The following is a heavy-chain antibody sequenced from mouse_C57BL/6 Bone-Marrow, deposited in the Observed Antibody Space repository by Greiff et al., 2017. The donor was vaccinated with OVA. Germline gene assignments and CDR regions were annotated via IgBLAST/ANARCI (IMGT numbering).Heavy chain of an antibody. V-gene: IGHV5-2*01. Sequence: VQLKESGGGLVQPGESLKLSCESNEYEFPSHDMSWVRQTPEKRLELVAAINSDGGRTYYPDTMERRFIITRDNTKKTLYLQMSSLRSEATALYDCAGYDGDDYYYAMDYWGQGTSVTVSS. D-gene: IGHD2-2*01. CDR3: AGYDGDDYYYAMDY. CDR2: INSDGGRT. CDR1: EYEFPSHD. J-gene: IGHJ4*01.